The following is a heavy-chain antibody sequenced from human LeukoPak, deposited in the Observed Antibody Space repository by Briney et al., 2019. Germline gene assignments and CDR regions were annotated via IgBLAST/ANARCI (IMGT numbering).Heavy chain of an antibody. J-gene: IGHJ2*01. D-gene: IGHD1-26*01. CDR2: ISAYNGNT. CDR1: GYTFTSYG. CDR3: ARDGRGWYFDL. V-gene: IGHV1-18*01. Sequence: ASVKVSCKASGYTFTSYGISWVRQAPGQGLEWMGWISAYNGNTNYAQKLQGRVTMTTDTSTSTAHMELRSLRSDDTAVYYCARDGRGWYFDLWGRGTLVTVSS.